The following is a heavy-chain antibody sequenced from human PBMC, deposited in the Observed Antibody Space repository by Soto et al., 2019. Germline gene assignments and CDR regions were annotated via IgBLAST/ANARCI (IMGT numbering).Heavy chain of an antibody. CDR2: IYSSGST. CDR1: GGSITNYY. V-gene: IGHV4-59*01. Sequence: QVQLQESGPGLVKPSETLSLTCTVSGGSITNYYWSWIRQPPGKGLEWIGYIYSSGSTNYNPSLKSRVTISADTSKNQVSLKLTSVTAADTAVYYCARDPPHSYGIYYFDYWGQGTLVTVSS. CDR3: ARDPPHSYGIYYFDY. D-gene: IGHD5-18*01. J-gene: IGHJ4*02.